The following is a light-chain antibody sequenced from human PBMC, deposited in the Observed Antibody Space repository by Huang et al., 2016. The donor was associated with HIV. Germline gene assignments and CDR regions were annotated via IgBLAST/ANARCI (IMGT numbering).Light chain of an antibody. CDR2: GAS. Sequence: EIVMTQSPAILSVSPGERATLSCRASPNVSSNLAWYQQKPGQDPRLHIYGASTRATGIPAGVSCSGSGTEFNLTINSLQSEDFAIYYCQQYNNWPPWTFGQGTKVEIK. CDR3: QQYNNWPPWT. CDR1: PNVSSN. J-gene: IGKJ1*01. V-gene: IGKV3-15*01.